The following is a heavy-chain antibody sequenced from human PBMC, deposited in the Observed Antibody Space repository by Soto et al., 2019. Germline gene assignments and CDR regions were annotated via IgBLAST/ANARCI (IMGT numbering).Heavy chain of an antibody. Sequence: GGSLRLSCAASGFTFSDYYMSWIRQAPGKGLEWVSYISSSGSTIYYADSVKGRFTISRDNAKNSLYLQMNSLRAEDTAVYYCARHRIAARLAPDYWGQGTLVTVSS. CDR1: GFTFSDYY. J-gene: IGHJ4*02. CDR3: ARHRIAARLAPDY. D-gene: IGHD6-6*01. CDR2: ISSSGSTI. V-gene: IGHV3-11*01.